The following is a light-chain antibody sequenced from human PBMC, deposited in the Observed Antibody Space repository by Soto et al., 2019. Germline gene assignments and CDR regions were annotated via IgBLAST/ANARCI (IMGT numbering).Light chain of an antibody. V-gene: IGLV2-14*01. CDR3: SSYTTNTTVL. CDR1: SSDIGHYDY. CDR2: DVN. Sequence: QSVLTQPASVSGSPGQSITISCSGTSSDIGHYDYVSWYQQHPGKAPKLVIYDVNNRPSGLSDRFSGSKSGNTASLTISGLQAEDEAHYYCSSYTTNTTVLFGGGTKVTV. J-gene: IGLJ2*01.